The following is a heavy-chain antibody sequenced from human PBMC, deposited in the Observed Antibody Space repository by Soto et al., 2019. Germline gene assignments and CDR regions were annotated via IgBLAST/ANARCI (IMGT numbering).Heavy chain of an antibody. CDR1: GGSISSYY. V-gene: IGHV4-59*01. D-gene: IGHD1-20*01. J-gene: IGHJ6*02. CDR3: ARDEGSQGLGASINYYYYAMDV. Sequence: SETLSLTCTVSGGSISSYYWSWIRQPPGKGLEWIGYIYYSGSTNYNPSLKSRVTISVGTSKNQFSLNLSSVIAADTAVYYCARDEGSQGLGASINYYYYAMDVWGQGTTVTVSS. CDR2: IYYSGST.